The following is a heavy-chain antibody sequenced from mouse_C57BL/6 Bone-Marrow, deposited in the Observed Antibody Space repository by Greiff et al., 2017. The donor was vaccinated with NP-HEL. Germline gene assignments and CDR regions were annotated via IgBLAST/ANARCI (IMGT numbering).Heavy chain of an antibody. CDR3: TRDRWDAFAY. CDR2: ISSGGDYI. V-gene: IGHV5-9-1*02. J-gene: IGHJ3*01. Sequence: DVMLVESGEGLVKPGGSLKLSCAASGFTFSSYAMSWVRQTPEQRLEWVAYISSGGDYIYYADTVKGRFTISRDNARNTLYLQMSSLKSEDAAMYYCTRDRWDAFAYWGQGTLVTVSA. D-gene: IGHD4-1*01. CDR1: GFTFSSYA.